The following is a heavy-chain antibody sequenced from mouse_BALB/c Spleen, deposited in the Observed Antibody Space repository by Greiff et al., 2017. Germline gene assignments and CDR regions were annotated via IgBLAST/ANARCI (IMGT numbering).Heavy chain of an antibody. Sequence: EVMLVESGGGLVQPGGSMKLSCVASGFTFSNYWMNWVRQSPEKGLEWVAEIRLKSNNYATHYAESVKGRFTISRDDSKSSVYLQMNNLRAEDTGIYYCTPHYYGSSPYAMDYWGQGTSVTVSS. D-gene: IGHD1-1*01. CDR1: GFTFSNYW. J-gene: IGHJ4*01. CDR3: TPHYYGSSPYAMDY. CDR2: IRLKSNNYAT. V-gene: IGHV6-6*02.